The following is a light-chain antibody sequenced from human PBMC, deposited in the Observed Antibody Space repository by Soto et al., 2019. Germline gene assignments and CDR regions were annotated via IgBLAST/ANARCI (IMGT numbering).Light chain of an antibody. CDR1: QSISSY. J-gene: IGKJ1*01. V-gene: IGKV1-39*01. CDR2: AAS. CDR3: QQSYSTPPWT. Sequence: DIQMTQSPSSLSASVGDRVTITCRASQSISSYLNWYQQKPGKAPKLLIYAASSLQSGVPSRFSGSGSGTDFTLTISSLQPEDFANYYCQQSYSTPPWTFGQGTKVDIK.